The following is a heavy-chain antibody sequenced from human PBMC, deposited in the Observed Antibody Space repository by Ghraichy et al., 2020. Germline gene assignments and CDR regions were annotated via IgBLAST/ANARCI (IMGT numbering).Heavy chain of an antibody. CDR3: AKGFKGGEAWHFDY. CDR1: GFSFVNYA. D-gene: IGHD3-16*01. V-gene: IGHV3-23*01. J-gene: IGHJ4*02. CDR2: ITAPGEAS. Sequence: GGSLRLSCAASGFSFVNYAMTWVRQSPGKGLEWVSTITAPGEASFYTDSVKGRFTTSRDNSKNTVDLLMVSLKAEDSAIYYCAKGFKGGEAWHFDYWGQGVLVTVSS.